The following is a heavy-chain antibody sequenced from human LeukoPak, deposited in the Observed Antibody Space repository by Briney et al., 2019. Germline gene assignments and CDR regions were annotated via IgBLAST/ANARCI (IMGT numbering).Heavy chain of an antibody. CDR2: IWYDGSNK. J-gene: IGHJ4*02. D-gene: IGHD3-3*01. V-gene: IGHV3-33*01. CDR3: ARGTLRFSEWKELDY. CDR1: GFTFSSYG. Sequence: QPGGSLRLSCAASGFTFSSYGMHWVRQAPGKGLEWVAVIWYDGSNKYYADSVKGRFTISRDNSKNTLYLQMNGLRAEDTAVYYCARGTLRFSEWKELDYWGQGTLVTVSS.